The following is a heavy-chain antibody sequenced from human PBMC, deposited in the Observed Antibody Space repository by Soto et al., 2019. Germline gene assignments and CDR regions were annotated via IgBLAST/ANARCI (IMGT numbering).Heavy chain of an antibody. Sequence: ASVKVSCKASGYTFTSYYMHWVRQAPGQGLEWMGIINPSGGSTSYAQKFQGRVTMTRDTSTSTVYMELSSLRSEDTAVYYCAKHEQWLVLGYDYWGQGTLVTVS. CDR2: INPSGGST. J-gene: IGHJ4*02. D-gene: IGHD6-19*01. CDR1: GYTFTSYY. CDR3: AKHEQWLVLGYDY. V-gene: IGHV1-46*01.